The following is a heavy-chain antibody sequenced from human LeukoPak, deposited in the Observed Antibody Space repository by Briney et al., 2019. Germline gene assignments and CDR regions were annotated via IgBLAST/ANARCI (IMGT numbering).Heavy chain of an antibody. CDR3: AHFARSPPFDY. Sequence: ESGPTQLNPTQTHTLTSTFSGFSLSSRGGGVGWIRQPPGKALEGLAPHYWDDDKSYCPSLKSRLTITKDTAKNQVDLTMTNMDPVDTATYYCAHFARSPPFDYWGQGTLVTVSS. V-gene: IGHV2-5*02. CDR1: GFSLSSRGGG. J-gene: IGHJ4*02. CDR2: HYWDDDK.